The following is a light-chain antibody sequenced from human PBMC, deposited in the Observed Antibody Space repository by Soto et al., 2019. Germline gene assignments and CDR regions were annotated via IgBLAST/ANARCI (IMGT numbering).Light chain of an antibody. Sequence: QSVLTQPPSASGTPGQRVTISCSGSSSNIGSNPVNWYHQLPGTAPNLLIYSNNQRPSGVPDRFSGSKSGPSASLAISGLSSEDEAVYYCSAWDHSLYGLVLGGRTQRTVL. J-gene: IGLJ2*01. CDR3: SAWDHSLYGLV. CDR2: SNN. V-gene: IGLV1-44*01. CDR1: SSNIGSNP.